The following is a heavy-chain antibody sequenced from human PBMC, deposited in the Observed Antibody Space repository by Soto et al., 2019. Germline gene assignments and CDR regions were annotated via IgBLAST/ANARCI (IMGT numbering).Heavy chain of an antibody. V-gene: IGHV3-23*01. D-gene: IGHD6-19*01. CDR2: ISGSGGST. J-gene: IGHJ4*02. CDR3: ATDTGHHSSGWYFDY. Sequence: EVQLLESGGGLVQPGGSLRLSCAASGFTFSSYAMSWVRQAPGKGLEWVSAISGSGGSTYYADSVKGRFTISRDNSKNTLYLQMNSLRAEDTAVYYCATDTGHHSSGWYFDYWGQGTLVTVSS. CDR1: GFTFSSYA.